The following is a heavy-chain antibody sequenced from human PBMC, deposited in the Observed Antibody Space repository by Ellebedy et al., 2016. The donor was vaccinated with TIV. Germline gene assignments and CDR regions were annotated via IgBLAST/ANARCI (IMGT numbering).Heavy chain of an antibody. CDR3: ASAGYSSGWFDY. D-gene: IGHD6-19*01. J-gene: IGHJ4*02. V-gene: IGHV4-59*01. Sequence: MPSETLSLTCTVSGGSISSYYWSWIRQPPGKGLEWIGYIYYSGSTNYNPSLKSRVTISVDTSKNQFSLKLSSVTAADTAGYYCASAGYSSGWFDYWGQGTLVTVSS. CDR2: IYYSGST. CDR1: GGSISSYY.